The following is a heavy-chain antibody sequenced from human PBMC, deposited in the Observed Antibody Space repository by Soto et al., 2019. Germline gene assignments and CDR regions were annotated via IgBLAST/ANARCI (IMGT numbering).Heavy chain of an antibody. Sequence: GGSVKVSCKAYGYTFTNYGINWVRQAPGRGLEWMGWINPGNSNTNYSQPFQGRVIIYSDTYASTAYMELSSLRSEDSGVYYCARGGYFDSSNDLAYWGLGTLVTVSS. CDR2: INPGNSNT. CDR1: GYTFTNYG. D-gene: IGHD3-22*01. J-gene: IGHJ4*02. CDR3: ARGGYFDSSNDLAY. V-gene: IGHV1-3*03.